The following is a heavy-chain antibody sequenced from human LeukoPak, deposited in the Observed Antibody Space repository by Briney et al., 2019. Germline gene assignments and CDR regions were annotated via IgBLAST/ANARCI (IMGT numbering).Heavy chain of an antibody. CDR3: ARIEYSSPRSSGGY. CDR1: GYTFTSYD. J-gene: IGHJ4*02. CDR2: MNPNSGNT. Sequence: GASVKVSCKASGYTFTSYDINWVRQATGQGLEWMGWMNPNSGNTGYAQKFQGRVTMTRNTSISTAYMVLSSLRSEDTAVYYCARIEYSSPRSSGGYWGQGTLVTVSS. D-gene: IGHD6-6*01. V-gene: IGHV1-8*01.